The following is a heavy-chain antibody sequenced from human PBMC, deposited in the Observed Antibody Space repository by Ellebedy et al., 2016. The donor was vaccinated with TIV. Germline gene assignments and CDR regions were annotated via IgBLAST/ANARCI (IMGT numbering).Heavy chain of an antibody. J-gene: IGHJ2*01. CDR1: GFTLSSYW. Sequence: PGGSLRLSCAASGFTLSSYWMSWVRQAPGEGLEWVANIKQHGSERYYVDSVKGRFTVSRDNAKNSLYLQMKNLRAEDTAVYYCARDRLRVRGAGWYFDLWGRGTLVTVSS. CDR2: IKQHGSER. D-gene: IGHD5-12*01. CDR3: ARDRLRVRGAGWYFDL. V-gene: IGHV3-7*03.